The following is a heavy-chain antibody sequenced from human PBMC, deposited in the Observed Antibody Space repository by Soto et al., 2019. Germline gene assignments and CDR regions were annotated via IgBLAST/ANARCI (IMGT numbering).Heavy chain of an antibody. J-gene: IGHJ4*02. Sequence: ASVKVSCMASGYTFTSYYMHWVRQAPGQGLEWMGIINPSGGSTSYAQKFQGRVTMTRDTSTSTVYMELSSLRSEDTAVYYCARVSSSIAARPVISYFDYSGQGTLVTVSS. CDR1: GYTFTSYY. D-gene: IGHD6-6*01. V-gene: IGHV1-46*01. CDR3: ARVSSSIAARPVISYFDY. CDR2: INPSGGST.